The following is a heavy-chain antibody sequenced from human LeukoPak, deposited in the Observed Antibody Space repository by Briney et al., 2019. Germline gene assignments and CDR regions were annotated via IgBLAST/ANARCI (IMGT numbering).Heavy chain of an antibody. CDR3: AKDMTVPQWVDGMDV. D-gene: IGHD1-26*01. J-gene: IGHJ6*02. CDR1: GFTFSSYG. V-gene: IGHV3-30*18. Sequence: PGRSLRLSCAASGFTFSSYGMHWVRQAPGKGLEWVAVISYDGSNKYYADSVKGRFTISRDNSKNTLYLQMNSLRAEDTAVYYCAKDMTVPQWVDGMDVWGQGTTVTVSS. CDR2: ISYDGSNK.